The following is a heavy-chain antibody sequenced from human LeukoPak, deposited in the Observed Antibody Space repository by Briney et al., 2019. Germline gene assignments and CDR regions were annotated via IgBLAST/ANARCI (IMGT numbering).Heavy chain of an antibody. J-gene: IGHJ6*03. CDR3: AREWGSGSYYVLNYYYYYMDV. CDR2: IFYSGST. Sequence: PSETLSLTCTVSGGSISTSSYYWGWVRQPPGKGLEWIGNIFYSGSTYYSPSLKSRVTISLDTSRNQFSLKLSSVTAADTAVYYCAREWGSGSYYVLNYYYYYMDVWGKGTTVTVSS. V-gene: IGHV4-39*07. CDR1: GGSISTSSYY. D-gene: IGHD3-10*01.